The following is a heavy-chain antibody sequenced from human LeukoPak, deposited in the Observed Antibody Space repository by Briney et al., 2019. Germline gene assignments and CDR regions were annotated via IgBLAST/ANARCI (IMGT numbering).Heavy chain of an antibody. CDR3: ARGTMTTVTYYFDY. V-gene: IGHV4-34*01. CDR1: GGSFSGYY. D-gene: IGHD4-17*01. Sequence: SETLSLTCAVYGGSFSGYYWSWIRQPPGKGLEWIGEINHSGSTNYNPSLKSRVTISVDTSKNQFSLKLSSVTAADTAVYYCARGTMTTVTYYFDYWGQGTLVTISS. CDR2: INHSGST. J-gene: IGHJ4*02.